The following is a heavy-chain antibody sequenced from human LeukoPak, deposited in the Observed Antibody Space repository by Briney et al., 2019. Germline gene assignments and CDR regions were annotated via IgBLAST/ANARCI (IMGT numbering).Heavy chain of an antibody. CDR2: ISGRGFSM. V-gene: IGHV3-11*01. Sequence: GGSLRLSCAASGFSFNESYMTWNRQAPGKGLEWVAYISGRGFSMYYADSVKGRFTISRDNARNSLYLNMSSLRADDTAVYYCARGKRRFDYWGQGTLVTVSS. CDR3: ARGKRRFDY. CDR1: GFSFNESY. J-gene: IGHJ4*02.